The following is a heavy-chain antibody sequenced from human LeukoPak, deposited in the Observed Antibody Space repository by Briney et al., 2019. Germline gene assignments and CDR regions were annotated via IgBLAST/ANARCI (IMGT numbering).Heavy chain of an antibody. CDR2: INHSGST. CDR3: ACIAAAGTGNWFDP. Sequence: SETLSLTCTVSGGSISSSSYYWSWIRQPPGKGLEWIGEINHSGSTNYNPSLKSRVTISVDTSKNQFSLKLSSVTAADTAVYYCACIAAAGTGNWFDPWGQGTLVTVSS. J-gene: IGHJ5*02. CDR1: GGSISSSSYY. D-gene: IGHD6-13*01. V-gene: IGHV4-39*07.